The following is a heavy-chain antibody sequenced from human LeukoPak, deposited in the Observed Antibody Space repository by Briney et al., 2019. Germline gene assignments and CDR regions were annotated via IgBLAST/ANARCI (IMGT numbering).Heavy chain of an antibody. V-gene: IGHV3-48*01. D-gene: IGHD3-10*01. CDR3: ARDLWGFGEN. CDR2: ISSSSSTI. Sequence: PGGSLRLSCAASGFTFSSYSMNRVRQAPGKGLEWVSYISSSSSTIYYADSVKGRFTISRDNAKNSLYLQMNSLRAEDTAVYYCARDLWGFGENWGQGTLVTVSS. CDR1: GFTFSSYS. J-gene: IGHJ1*01.